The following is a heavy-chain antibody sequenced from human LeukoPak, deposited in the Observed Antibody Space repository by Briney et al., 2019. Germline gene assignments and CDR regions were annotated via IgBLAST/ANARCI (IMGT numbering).Heavy chain of an antibody. J-gene: IGHJ3*02. Sequence: PGGSLRLSWAASGVAFSSYRMNWVRQAAGEGRRLVSSISSTSSYIYYADSVKGRFTISRDNPQNQLYLQMNGLRGEETAAYYCPTGDGATPPDAFDIWGQGTMVTVSP. CDR1: GVAFSSYR. CDR2: ISSTSSYI. D-gene: IGHD2-15*01. V-gene: IGHV3-21*01. CDR3: PTGDGATPPDAFDI.